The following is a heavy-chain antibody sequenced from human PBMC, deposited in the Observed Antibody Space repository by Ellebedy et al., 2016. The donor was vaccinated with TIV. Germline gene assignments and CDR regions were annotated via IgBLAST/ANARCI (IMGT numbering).Heavy chain of an antibody. CDR2: INSDGSST. V-gene: IGHV3-74*01. CDR1: GFTFDDYA. CDR3: VRGVIPAASDHYYYYGTDV. Sequence: GESLKISXAASGFTFDDYAMHWVRQAPGRGLVWVSRINSDGSSTSYADSVKGRFTISRDNSKNTLYLQMNSLRAEDTAVYYCVRGVIPAASDHYYYYGTDVWGQGTTVTVSS. D-gene: IGHD2-2*01. J-gene: IGHJ6*02.